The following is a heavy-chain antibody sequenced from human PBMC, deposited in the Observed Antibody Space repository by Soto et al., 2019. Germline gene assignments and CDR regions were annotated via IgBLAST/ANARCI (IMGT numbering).Heavy chain of an antibody. D-gene: IGHD6-19*01. V-gene: IGHV1-46*01. CDR2: INTSGGST. Sequence: QVQLVQSGAEVKKPGASVKVSCKASGYTFTSYYMHWVRQAPGRGLEWMGIINTSGGSTSYAQKCQGRATKTRDTSTSTVYMELSSLRTEDTAVDYCARAGLQWLVYFDYWGQGTLVTVSS. CDR1: GYTFTSYY. J-gene: IGHJ4*02. CDR3: ARAGLQWLVYFDY.